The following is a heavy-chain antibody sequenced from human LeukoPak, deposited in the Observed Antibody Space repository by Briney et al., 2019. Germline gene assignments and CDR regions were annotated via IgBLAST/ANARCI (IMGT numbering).Heavy chain of an antibody. D-gene: IGHD5-18*01. V-gene: IGHV1-2*06. J-gene: IGHJ4*02. CDR2: INPNTGVT. CDR3: ARTWIQLLTPDFDL. CDR1: GYTFSGHY. Sequence: ASVKVSCKASGYTFSGHYLHWVRQAPGQGLEWMGRINPNTGVTQYTENFQGRGTMTGDTSISTAYMELNGLRSDDTAIYYCARTWIQLLTPDFDLWGQGTLVTVSS.